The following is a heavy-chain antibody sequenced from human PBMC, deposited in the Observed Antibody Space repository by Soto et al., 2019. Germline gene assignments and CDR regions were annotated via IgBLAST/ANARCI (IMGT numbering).Heavy chain of an antibody. CDR1: GFPFDDYA. J-gene: IGHJ3*02. Sequence: GGSLRLSCAASGFPFDDYAMYWVRQTPGKGLEWVSGISWSGNNMDYRDSVKGRFTISRDNAKNSLYLQMNSLRAEDTAVYYCARRGAFPSAFDIWGQGTMVTVSS. D-gene: IGHD1-26*01. V-gene: IGHV3-9*01. CDR3: ARRGAFPSAFDI. CDR2: ISWSGNNM.